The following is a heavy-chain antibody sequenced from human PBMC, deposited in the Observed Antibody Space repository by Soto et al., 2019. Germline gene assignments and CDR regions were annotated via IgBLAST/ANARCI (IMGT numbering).Heavy chain of an antibody. J-gene: IGHJ5*02. V-gene: IGHV4-30-4*01. CDR3: ARRDWFHP. CDR1: GGSISAGDYY. Sequence: SETLSLTCTVSGGSISAGDYYWNWIRQPPGKGLEWIGYIYYTGTTKYNPSLKSRATLSVDTSKNRFSLNLTSVTAADSAVYYCARRDWFHPWGPGTLVTVSS. CDR2: IYYTGTT.